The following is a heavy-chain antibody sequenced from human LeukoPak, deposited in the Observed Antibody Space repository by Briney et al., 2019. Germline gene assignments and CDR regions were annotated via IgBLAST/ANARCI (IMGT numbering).Heavy chain of an antibody. CDR3: AKPLTEYQLLYNFDY. Sequence: PGGSLRLSCAASGFTFSSYAMTWVRQGPGKGLEWVADISGGGGSTFYADSVKGRFTISRDNSKNTLYLQMNSLRAEDTAVYYCAKPLTEYQLLYNFDYWGQGTLVTVSS. D-gene: IGHD2-2*02. J-gene: IGHJ4*02. V-gene: IGHV3-23*01. CDR2: ISGGGGST. CDR1: GFTFSSYA.